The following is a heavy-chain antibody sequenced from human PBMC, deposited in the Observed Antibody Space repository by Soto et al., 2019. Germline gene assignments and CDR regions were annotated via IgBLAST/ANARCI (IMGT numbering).Heavy chain of an antibody. CDR1: RLIFSFYD. D-gene: IGHD3-16*01. V-gene: IGHV3-33*01. CDR2: IWSDGNRE. Sequence: QVQLVESGGGVVQPGTSLRLSCVASRLIFSFYDMHWVRQAPGKGLEWVALIWSDGNREFYADSVKGRFTISRDNSKNTLYLQMNSLRAEDTAVYYCAGEPKGGAYDLDVWGQGTTVAVSS. CDR3: AGEPKGGAYDLDV. J-gene: IGHJ6*02.